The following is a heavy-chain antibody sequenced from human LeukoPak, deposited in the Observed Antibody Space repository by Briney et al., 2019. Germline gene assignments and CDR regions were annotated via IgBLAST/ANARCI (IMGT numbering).Heavy chain of an antibody. D-gene: IGHD3-22*01. CDR1: GGSISSYY. J-gene: IGHJ3*02. CDR3: ARDRRGYYDSSGFTTDAFDI. CDR2: IYYSGST. V-gene: IGHV4-59*01. Sequence: SETLSLTYTVSGGSISSYYWSWIRQPPGKGLEWIGYIYYSGSTDYYPSLKSRVTISVDTSKNQFSLKLSSVTAADTAVYYCARDRRGYYDSSGFTTDAFDIWGQGTMVTVSS.